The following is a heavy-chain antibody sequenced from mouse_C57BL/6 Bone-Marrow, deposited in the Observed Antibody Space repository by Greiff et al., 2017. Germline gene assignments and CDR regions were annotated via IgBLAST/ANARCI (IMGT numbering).Heavy chain of an antibody. J-gene: IGHJ3*01. Sequence: VKLMESGAELARPGASVKLSCKASGYTFTSYGISWVKQRTGQGLEWIGEIYPRSGNTYYNEKFKGKATLTADKSSSTAYMELRSLTSEDSAVYFCARRGVITTKGVFAYWGQGTLVTVSA. CDR2: IYPRSGNT. D-gene: IGHD1-1*01. CDR1: GYTFTSYG. V-gene: IGHV1-81*01. CDR3: ARRGVITTKGVFAY.